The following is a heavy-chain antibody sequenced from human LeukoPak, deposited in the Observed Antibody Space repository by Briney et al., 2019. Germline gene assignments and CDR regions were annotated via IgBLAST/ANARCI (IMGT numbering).Heavy chain of an antibody. J-gene: IGHJ4*02. V-gene: IGHV1-18*01. CDR3: AREHPVTYYYDSSGYEDY. D-gene: IGHD3-22*01. CDR1: GYTFTSYG. CDR2: ISAYNGNT. Sequence: GASVKVSCRASGYTFTSYGISWVRQAPGQGLEWMGWISAYNGNTNYAQKLQGRVTMTTDTSTSTAYMELRSLRSDDTAVYYCAREHPVTYYYDSSGYEDYWGQGTLVTVSS.